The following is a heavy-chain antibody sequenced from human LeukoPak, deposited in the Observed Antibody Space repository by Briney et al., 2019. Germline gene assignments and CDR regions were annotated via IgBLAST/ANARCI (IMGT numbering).Heavy chain of an antibody. CDR2: INPSGGST. CDR3: AAPPQYTKYSGSPQGYFQH. D-gene: IGHD1-26*01. V-gene: IGHV1-46*01. J-gene: IGHJ1*01. Sequence: ASVTVSFTASGYTFTIYYMHWVRQAPGQGLEWMGIINPSGGSTSYAQKFQGRVTMTRDTSTSTVYMELSSLRSEDTAVYYCAAPPQYTKYSGSPQGYFQHWGQGTLVTVSS. CDR1: GYTFTIYY.